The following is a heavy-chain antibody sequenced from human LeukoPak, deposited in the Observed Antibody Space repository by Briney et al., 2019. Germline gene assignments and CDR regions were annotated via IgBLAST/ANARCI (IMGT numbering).Heavy chain of an antibody. J-gene: IGHJ4*02. CDR1: GGPIDSGGYY. D-gene: IGHD5-18*01. V-gene: IGHV4-39*01. Sequence: PSETLSLTCTVSGGPIDSGGYYWGWIRQSPGKGLEWIGSIYYTGRTHYKPSLNSRVTISRDTSKNQFSLNLSSVTGADTAVYYCARARGYSYANDCWGQGTLVTVSS. CDR3: ARARGYSYANDC. CDR2: IYYTGRT.